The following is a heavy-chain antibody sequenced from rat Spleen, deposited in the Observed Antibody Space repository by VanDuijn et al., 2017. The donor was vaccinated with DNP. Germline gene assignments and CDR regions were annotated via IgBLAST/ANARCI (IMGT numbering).Heavy chain of an antibody. CDR3: ATETNYYSGDVGYFDY. J-gene: IGHJ2*01. V-gene: IGHV5-20*01. CDR1: GFTFSDYN. Sequence: EVQLVESGGGLVQPGGSMKLSCAASGFTFSDYNMAWVLQAPTKGLEWVASISFNGGSTYYRDFVKGRFTISRDNAKSTLYVQMDSLRSEDTATYYCATETNYYSGDVGYFDYWGQGLIVTVSS. CDR2: ISFNGGST. D-gene: IGHD1-1*01.